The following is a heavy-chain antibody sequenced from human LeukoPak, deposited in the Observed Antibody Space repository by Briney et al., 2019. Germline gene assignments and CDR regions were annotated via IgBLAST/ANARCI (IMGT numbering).Heavy chain of an antibody. D-gene: IGHD2-2*01. CDR2: MNPNSDNT. CDR3: ARDPRLPTYCSSASCYYYYYGMDV. J-gene: IGHJ6*02. Sequence: GASLKVSFKASGYTFTSYDINWVRQATGQGLEWMGWMNPNSDNTSYAQKFQGRVTMTRNTSISTAYMELSRLTADDTAVYYCARDPRLPTYCSSASCYYYYYGMDVWGQGTTVTVSS. V-gene: IGHV1-8*01. CDR1: GYTFTSYD.